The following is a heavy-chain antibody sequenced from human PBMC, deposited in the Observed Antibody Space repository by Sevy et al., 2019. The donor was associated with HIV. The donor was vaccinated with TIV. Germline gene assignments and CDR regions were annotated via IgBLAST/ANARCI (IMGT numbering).Heavy chain of an antibody. CDR3: TRAAIQLWLNDAFDI. Sequence: GGSLRLSCTASGFTFGDYAMSWFRQAPGKGLEWVGFIRSKAYGGTTEYAASVKGRFTISRDDSKSIAYLQMNSLKTEYTAVYYCTRAAIQLWLNDAFDIWGQGTMVTVSS. D-gene: IGHD5-18*01. CDR2: IRSKAYGGTT. J-gene: IGHJ3*02. V-gene: IGHV3-49*03. CDR1: GFTFGDYA.